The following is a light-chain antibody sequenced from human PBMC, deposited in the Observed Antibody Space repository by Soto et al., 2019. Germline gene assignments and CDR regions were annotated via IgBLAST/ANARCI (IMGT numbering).Light chain of an antibody. V-gene: IGKV1-27*01. CDR1: QGISNY. J-gene: IGKJ5*01. CDR3: QHYDSAQIT. Sequence: IQLTQSPSGIATLVCSSGYITCSACQGISNYLAWYQQKPGKVPKVLIYAAPTLQPGVPYLFSGGGSGTDFTLTINRLEPDDIATYYCQHYDSAQITFGPGTRLEIK. CDR2: AAP.